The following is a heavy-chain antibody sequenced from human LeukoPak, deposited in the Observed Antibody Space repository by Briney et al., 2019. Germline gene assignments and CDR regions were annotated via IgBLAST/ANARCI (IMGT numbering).Heavy chain of an antibody. CDR3: AKDRPGGSSGWSHYYYYYYGMDV. CDR1: GFTFDDYA. J-gene: IGHJ6*02. Sequence: GGSLRLSCAASGFTFDDYAMHWVRQAPGKGLEWVSLISGDGGSTYYADSVKGRFTISRDNSKNSLYLQMNSLRTEDTALYYCAKDRPGGSSGWSHYYYYYYGMDVWGQGTTVTVSS. CDR2: ISGDGGST. D-gene: IGHD6-19*01. V-gene: IGHV3-43*02.